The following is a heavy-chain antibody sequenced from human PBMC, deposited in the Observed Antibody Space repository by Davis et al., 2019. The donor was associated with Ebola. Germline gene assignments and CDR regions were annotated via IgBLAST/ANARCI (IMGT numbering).Heavy chain of an antibody. J-gene: IGHJ4*02. CDR1: GFTFSSYW. CDR2: ISGSGGST. V-gene: IGHV3-23*01. CDR3: AKVKYYSTWRGGFDS. Sequence: PGGSLRLSCAASGFTFSSYWMHWVRQAPGKGLVWVSAISGSGGSTYYADSVKGRFTISRDSSKNTLYLQMNSLRAEDTAVYYCAKVKYYSTWRGGFDSWGQGTLVTVSS. D-gene: IGHD6-13*01.